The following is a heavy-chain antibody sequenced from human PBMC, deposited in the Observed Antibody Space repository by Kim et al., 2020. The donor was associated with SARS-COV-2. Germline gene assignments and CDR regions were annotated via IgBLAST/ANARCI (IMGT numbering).Heavy chain of an antibody. V-gene: IGHV3-23*01. Sequence: AASVKGRFTISRDKSKNTLYLQMNSLRAEDTAVYYCAKGPLFSGYSYGDYWGQGTLVTVSS. D-gene: IGHD5-18*01. CDR3: AKGPLFSGYSYGDY. J-gene: IGHJ4*02.